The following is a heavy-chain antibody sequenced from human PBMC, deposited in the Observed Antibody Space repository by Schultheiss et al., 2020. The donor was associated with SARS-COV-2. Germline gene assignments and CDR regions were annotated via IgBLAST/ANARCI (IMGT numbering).Heavy chain of an antibody. CDR3: ASLWFGDITDRSERDV. CDR2: IWYDGGYK. V-gene: IGHV3-33*08. J-gene: IGHJ6*02. D-gene: IGHD3-10*01. Sequence: GESLKISCAASGFTFSNYAIHWVRQAPGKGLEWVAVIWYDGGYKYYADSVKGRITISRENSKNTAYLQMNSLRAEDTAVYYCASLWFGDITDRSERDVWGQGTTVTVSS. CDR1: GFTFSNYA.